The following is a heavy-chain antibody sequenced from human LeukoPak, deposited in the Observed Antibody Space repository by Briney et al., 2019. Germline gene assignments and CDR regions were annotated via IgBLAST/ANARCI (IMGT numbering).Heavy chain of an antibody. CDR2: ISGSGGTT. D-gene: IGHD3-10*01. CDR1: GFIFFAYG. CDR3: AKEPLSYGSGSYGMDY. V-gene: IGHV3-23*01. Sequence: PGGALRLSCAASGFIFFAYGMTWVRQAPGKGLEWVSSISGSGGTTYYADSVKGRFAISRDNSKNTLYLQMNSLRAEDTAVYYCAKEPLSYGSGSYGMDYWGQGTLVTVSS. J-gene: IGHJ4*02.